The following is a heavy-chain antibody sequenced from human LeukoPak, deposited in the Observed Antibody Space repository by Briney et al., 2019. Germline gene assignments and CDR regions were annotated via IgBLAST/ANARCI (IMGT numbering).Heavy chain of an antibody. CDR3: AREGIAAAVGFDP. J-gene: IGHJ5*02. CDR2: IIPILGIA. D-gene: IGHD6-13*01. Sequence: GASVKVSCKASGGTFSSYAISWVRQAPGQGLEWMGRIIPILGIANYAQKFQGRVTITADKSTSTAYMELSSLRSEDTAVYYCAREGIAAAVGFDPWGQGTLVTVSS. CDR1: GGTFSSYA. V-gene: IGHV1-69*04.